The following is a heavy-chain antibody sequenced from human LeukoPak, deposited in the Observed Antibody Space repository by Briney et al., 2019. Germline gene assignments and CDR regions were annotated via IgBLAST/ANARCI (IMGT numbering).Heavy chain of an antibody. CDR1: GFTFNNYG. J-gene: IGHJ5*01. CDR3: AKDWGSGSYGCLDS. V-gene: IGHV3-30*02. Sequence: QSGGSLRLSCAASGFTFNNYGLHWVRRAPGKGLEWVAFIRYDVSNEYYADSVKGRFTISRDKSKNTLYLQMNSLRVEDTAVYYCAKDWGSGSYGCLDSWGQGTLVTVSS. D-gene: IGHD3-10*01. CDR2: IRYDVSNE.